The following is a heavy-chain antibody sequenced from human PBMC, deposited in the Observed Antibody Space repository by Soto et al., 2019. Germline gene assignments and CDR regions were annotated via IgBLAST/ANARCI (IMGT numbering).Heavy chain of an antibody. CDR1: GFTFSSYV. CDR3: AKAMQLRGYYYYGMDV. CDR2: ISYDGSNK. Sequence: GGSLRVSCAASGFTFSSYVMHWVRQSPGKGLEWVAVISYDGSNKYYADSVKGRFTISRDNSKNTLYLQMNSLRAEDTAVYYCAKAMQLRGYYYYGMDVWGQGTTVTVSS. D-gene: IGHD6-6*01. J-gene: IGHJ6*02. V-gene: IGHV3-30*18.